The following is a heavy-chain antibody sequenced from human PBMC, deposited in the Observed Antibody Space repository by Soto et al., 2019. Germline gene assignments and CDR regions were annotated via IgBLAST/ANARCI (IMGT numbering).Heavy chain of an antibody. CDR2: IWYDGNNK. D-gene: IGHD2-21*01. CDR3: ARGLHSLFDY. J-gene: IGHJ4*02. Sequence: GGSLRLSXAASGFTFSNYGMHWVRQAPGKGLEWVAVIWYDGNNKYYADSVKGRFTISRDNSNNTLYVQMTSLRAEDTAVYYCARGLHSLFDYWGQGTLVTVSS. V-gene: IGHV3-33*01. CDR1: GFTFSNYG.